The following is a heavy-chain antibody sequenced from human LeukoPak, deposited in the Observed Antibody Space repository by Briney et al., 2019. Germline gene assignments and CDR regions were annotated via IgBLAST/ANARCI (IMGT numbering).Heavy chain of an antibody. CDR3: AKDADSGSYLVY. V-gene: IGHV3-23*01. Sequence: PGGSLRLSCAASGFIFSSYAISWFRQAPGKGLEWVSAISGSGGSTYYADFVKGRFTISRDNSKNTLYLQMNSLRAEDTAVYYCAKDADSGSYLVYWGQGTLVTVSS. D-gene: IGHD1-26*01. CDR1: GFIFSSYA. J-gene: IGHJ4*02. CDR2: ISGSGGST.